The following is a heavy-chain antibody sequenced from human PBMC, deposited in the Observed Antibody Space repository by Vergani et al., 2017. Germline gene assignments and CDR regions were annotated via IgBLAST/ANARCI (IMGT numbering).Heavy chain of an antibody. CDR3: VKDAGSYENFFDS. D-gene: IGHD1-26*01. CDR2: LTGGGGST. V-gene: IGHV3-23*01. CDR1: GFTSSTYA. J-gene: IGHJ4*02. Sequence: EVQLLESGGSLKQPGGPVRRSRAASGFTSSTYAMHWVRQAPAKGLEWVSALTGGGGSTYYADSFKGRFIISRDNSRDTLYLQMNSLRPKDTATYYCVKDAGSYENFFDSWGQGTLVTVSS.